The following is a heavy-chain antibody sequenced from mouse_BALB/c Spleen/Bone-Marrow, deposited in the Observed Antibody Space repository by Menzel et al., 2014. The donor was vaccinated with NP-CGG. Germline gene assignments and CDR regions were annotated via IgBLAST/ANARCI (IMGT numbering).Heavy chain of an antibody. CDR1: GFTFSSYG. CDR2: ISSGGSYT. J-gene: IGHJ2*01. CDR3: ARSEGGGRGLFDY. Sequence: EVQVVESGGDLVKPGGSLKLSCAASGFTFSSYGMSWVRQTPDKRLEWVATISSGGSYTYYPDSVKGRFTISRDNAKNTLYLQMSSLKSEDTAMYYCARSEGGGRGLFDYWGQGTTLTVSS. D-gene: IGHD3-3*01. V-gene: IGHV5-6*01.